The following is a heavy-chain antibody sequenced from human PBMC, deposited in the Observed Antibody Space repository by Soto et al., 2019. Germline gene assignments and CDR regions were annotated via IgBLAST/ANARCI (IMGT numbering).Heavy chain of an antibody. CDR2: ISAYNGNT. CDR3: ARGSSPAYYYDSSGYSPAFD. J-gene: IGHJ4*02. V-gene: IGHV1-18*04. Sequence: GXSVKVSCKGSVYTFTSYGIRWVRQAPGQGLEWTGWISAYNGNTNYAQKLQGRVTMTTDTSTSTAYMELRSLRSDDTAVYYCARGSSPAYYYDSSGYSPAFDWGQGTLVTVSS. D-gene: IGHD3-22*01. CDR1: VYTFTSYG.